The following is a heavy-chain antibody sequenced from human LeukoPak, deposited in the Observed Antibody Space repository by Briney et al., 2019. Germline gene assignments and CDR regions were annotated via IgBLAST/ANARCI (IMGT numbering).Heavy chain of an antibody. Sequence: SETLSLTCTVSGGSISSYYWSWIRQPAGKGLEWIGRIYTSGTTHDNPSLKSRVTMSVDTSKNQVSLKVSSVTAADTAVYYCARLVAGIVAAGGWFDPWGQGTLVTVSS. CDR3: ARLVAGIVAAGGWFDP. CDR1: GGSISSYY. V-gene: IGHV4-4*07. CDR2: IYTSGTT. D-gene: IGHD6-13*01. J-gene: IGHJ5*02.